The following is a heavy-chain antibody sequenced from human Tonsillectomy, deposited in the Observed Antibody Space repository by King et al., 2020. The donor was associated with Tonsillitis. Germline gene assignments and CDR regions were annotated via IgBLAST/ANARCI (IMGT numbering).Heavy chain of an antibody. CDR2: INWNGGST. J-gene: IGHJ4*02. V-gene: IGHV3-20*04. CDR1: GFTFGDYG. D-gene: IGHD1-26*01. Sequence: EVQLVESGGGVIRPGGSLRLSCAASGFTFGDYGMSWVRQAPGKGLEWVSGINWNGGSTGYADSVKGRFTISRDNAKNSLYLQMNGLRAVDTAFYYCARGGGSASVELCDYWGQGTLVTVSS. CDR3: ARGGGSASVELCDY.